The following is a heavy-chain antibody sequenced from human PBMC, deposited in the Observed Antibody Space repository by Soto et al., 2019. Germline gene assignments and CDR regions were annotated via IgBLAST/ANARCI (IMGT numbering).Heavy chain of an antibody. D-gene: IGHD1-26*01. V-gene: IGHV4-39*01. CDR3: ARGMVGATYDAFDF. CDR1: GGSISSSSYY. CDR2: IYYSGST. Sequence: PSETLSLTCTVSGGSISSSSYYWGWIRQPPGKGLEWIGSIYYSGSTYYNPSLKSRVTISVDTSKNQFSLKLSSVTAADTAVYYCARGMVGATYDAFDFWGQGTMVTVSS. J-gene: IGHJ3*01.